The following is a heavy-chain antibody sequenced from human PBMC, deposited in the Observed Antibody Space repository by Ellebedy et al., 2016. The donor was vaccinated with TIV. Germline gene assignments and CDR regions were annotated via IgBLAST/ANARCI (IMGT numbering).Heavy chain of an antibody. CDR2: ISSSSDTI. V-gene: IGHV3-48*02. D-gene: IGHD5-24*01. CDR1: GSTISRSW. Sequence: PGGSLRLSCAASGSTISRSWMNWVRQAPGKGLEWLSYISSSSDTIYYADSVKGRFTISRDNAKNSLYLQMNSLRDDDTAVYYCTRDGDGNNPTRDYWGQGTLVTVSS. CDR3: TRDGDGNNPTRDY. J-gene: IGHJ4*02.